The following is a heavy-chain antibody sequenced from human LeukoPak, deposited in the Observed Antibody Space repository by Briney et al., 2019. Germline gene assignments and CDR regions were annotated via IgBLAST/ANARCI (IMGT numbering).Heavy chain of an antibody. V-gene: IGHV4-59*08. CDR1: GGSISSYW. CDR2: IFYSGST. CDR3: ARRGGGHAFDI. D-gene: IGHD4-23*01. J-gene: IGHJ3*02. Sequence: PSETLSLTCTVSGGSISSYWWSWIRQPPGKGLEYIGYIFYSGSTNYNPSLKSRVTISVDTSKIYFSLRLSSVTAADTAVYYCARRGGGHAFDIWGQGTMVTVSS.